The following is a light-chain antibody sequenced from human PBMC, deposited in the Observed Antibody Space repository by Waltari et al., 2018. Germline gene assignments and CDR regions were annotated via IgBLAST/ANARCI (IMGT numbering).Light chain of an antibody. Sequence: SSELTQDPAVSVALGQTVRITCQGDSLRSYYASWYQQKPGQAPVLVNYGKNNRPSGIPDRFSGSSSGNTASLTITGAQAEDGADYYCNSRDSSGNVVFGGGTKLTVL. V-gene: IGLV3-19*01. CDR1: SLRSYY. J-gene: IGLJ2*01. CDR2: GKN. CDR3: NSRDSSGNVV.